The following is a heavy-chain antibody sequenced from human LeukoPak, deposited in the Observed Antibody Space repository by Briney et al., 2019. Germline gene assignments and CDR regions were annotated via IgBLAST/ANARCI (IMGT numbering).Heavy chain of an antibody. CDR3: ARHGAHYYDSSLTY. Sequence: SSETLSLTCTVSGGSISSYYWSWIRQPPGKGLEWIEYIYYSGSTNYNPSLKSRVTISVDTSKNQFSLKLSSVTAADTAVYYCARHGAHYYDSSLTYWGQGTLVTVSS. CDR2: IYYSGST. V-gene: IGHV4-59*08. D-gene: IGHD3-22*01. CDR1: GGSISSYY. J-gene: IGHJ4*02.